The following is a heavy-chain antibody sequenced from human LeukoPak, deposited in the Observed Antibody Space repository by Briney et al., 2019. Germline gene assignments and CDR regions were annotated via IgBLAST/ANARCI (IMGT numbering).Heavy chain of an antibody. CDR3: ARHRGSSLFVDY. CDR1: GFTFSDYY. V-gene: IGHV3-11*01. Sequence: GGSLRLSCAASGFTFSDYYMRWIRQAPGKGLEWVSNIDGTGKTIYYADSVKGRFTISRDNSKNTLYLQMSSLRAEDTAVYFCARHRGSSLFVDYWGQGTLVTVSS. D-gene: IGHD1-26*01. J-gene: IGHJ4*02. CDR2: IDGTGKTI.